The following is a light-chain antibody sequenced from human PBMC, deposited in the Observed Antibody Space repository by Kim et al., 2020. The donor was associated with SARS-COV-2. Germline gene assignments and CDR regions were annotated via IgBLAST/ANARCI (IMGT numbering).Light chain of an antibody. CDR2: GAS. Sequence: ASVGYSVTITCRASQHISNYLNWYQHKPGRAPKLLISGASTFQDGVPPRFSGGGFGTDFTLTISSLQPEDFATYYCQQSFDSAITFGGGTKVDIK. V-gene: IGKV1-39*01. CDR3: QQSFDSAIT. CDR1: QHISNY. J-gene: IGKJ4*01.